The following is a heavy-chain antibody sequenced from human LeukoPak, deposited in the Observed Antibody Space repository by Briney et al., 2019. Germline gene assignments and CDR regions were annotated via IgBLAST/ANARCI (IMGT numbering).Heavy chain of an antibody. J-gene: IGHJ6*02. V-gene: IGHV3-66*01. CDR3: ARDRSGYYGSDV. D-gene: IGHD3-10*01. CDR1: GFTVSGNY. CDR2: IYSGGST. Sequence: GGSLRLSCAASGFTVSGNYVSRVRQAPGKGLEWVSVIYSGGSTYYADSVKGRFTISRDNSKNTLYLQMNSLRAEDTAVYYCARDRSGYYGSDVWGQGTTVTVSS.